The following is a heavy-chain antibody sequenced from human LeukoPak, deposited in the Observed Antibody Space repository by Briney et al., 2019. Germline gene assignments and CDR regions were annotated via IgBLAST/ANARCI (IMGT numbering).Heavy chain of an antibody. CDR2: INPDGGNT. CDR3: ARIRDGYNDAYDL. D-gene: IGHD5-24*01. J-gene: IGHJ3*01. V-gene: IGHV1-46*01. Sequence: ASVKVSCEASGYTFTGYYMHWVRQAPGQVLEWMGLINPDGGNTNYAQNFQGRVTLTRDTSTSTVYMELSSLRSEDTAIYYCARIRDGYNDAYDLWGQGTVVTVPS. CDR1: GYTFTGYY.